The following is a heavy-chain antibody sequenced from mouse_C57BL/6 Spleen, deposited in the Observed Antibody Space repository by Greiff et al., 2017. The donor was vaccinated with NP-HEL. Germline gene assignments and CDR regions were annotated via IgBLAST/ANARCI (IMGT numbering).Heavy chain of an antibody. CDR1: GFSLTSYA. Sequence: VKLMESGPGLVAPSQSLSITCTVSGFSLTSYAISWVRQPPGKGLEWLGVIWTGGGTNYNSALKSRLSISKDNSKSQVFLKMNSLQTDDTARYYCARNYYYGSPHYYAMDYWGQGTSVTVSS. J-gene: IGHJ4*01. D-gene: IGHD1-1*01. V-gene: IGHV2-9-1*01. CDR3: ARNYYYGSPHYYAMDY. CDR2: IWTGGGT.